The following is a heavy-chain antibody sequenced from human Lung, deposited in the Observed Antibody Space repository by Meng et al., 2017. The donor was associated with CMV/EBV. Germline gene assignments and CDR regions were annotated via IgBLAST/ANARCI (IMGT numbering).Heavy chain of an antibody. D-gene: IGHD1-1*01. Sequence: VQLVECGGDSVKPGGSVRLFCAGSGFTFSNAWMSWVRQAPGKGLEWVGRIKSKTDGETADYNAPVKGRFTISRDDSKNTLYLQMNSLKTEDTAIYYCIWNDLGDYWGQGTLVTVSS. V-gene: IGHV3-15*01. CDR3: IWNDLGDY. CDR1: GFTFSNAW. J-gene: IGHJ4*02. CDR2: IKSKTDGETA.